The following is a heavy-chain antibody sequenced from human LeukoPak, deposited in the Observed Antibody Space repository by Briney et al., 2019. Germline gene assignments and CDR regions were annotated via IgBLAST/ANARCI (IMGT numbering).Heavy chain of an antibody. Sequence: ETLSLTCAVYGGSFSGYYWSWLRQPPGKGLKWIGEINQSGSTNYNPSLKSRVTISVDTSKNQLSLKLSSVTAADTAVYYCAREPGIAAAGTGYWGQGTLVSVSS. CDR3: AREPGIAAAGTGY. V-gene: IGHV4-34*01. J-gene: IGHJ4*02. CDR2: INQSGST. CDR1: GGSFSGYY. D-gene: IGHD6-13*01.